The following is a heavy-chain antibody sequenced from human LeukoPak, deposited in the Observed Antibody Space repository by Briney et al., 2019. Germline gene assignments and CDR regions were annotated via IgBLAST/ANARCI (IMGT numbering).Heavy chain of an antibody. D-gene: IGHD3-10*01. Sequence: GGSLRLSCAASGFTFSSYAMSWVRQAPGKGLEWVSVISADSATTFYADSVKGRFTISRDNAKNTVFLQMSSLRSEDTALYYCARKSASGNYPLDYWGQGTLVTVSS. V-gene: IGHV3-23*01. CDR3: ARKSASGNYPLDY. J-gene: IGHJ4*02. CDR1: GFTFSSYA. CDR2: ISADSATT.